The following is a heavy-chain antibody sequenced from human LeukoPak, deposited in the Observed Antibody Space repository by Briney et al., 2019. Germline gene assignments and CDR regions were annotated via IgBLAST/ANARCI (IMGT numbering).Heavy chain of an antibody. CDR3: ARAIAVAGTSWFDP. D-gene: IGHD6-19*01. CDR1: GFTFSSYW. Sequence: PGGYLRLSCAASGFTFSSYWMSWVRQAPGKGLEWVANIKQDGSEKYYVDSVKGRFTISRDNAKNSLYLQMNSLRAEDTAVYYCARAIAVAGTSWFDPWGQGTLVTVSS. V-gene: IGHV3-7*01. J-gene: IGHJ5*02. CDR2: IKQDGSEK.